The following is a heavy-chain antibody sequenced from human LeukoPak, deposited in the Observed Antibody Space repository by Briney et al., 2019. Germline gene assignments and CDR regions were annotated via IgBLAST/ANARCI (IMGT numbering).Heavy chain of an antibody. V-gene: IGHV3-74*01. CDR1: GFIFDDYA. D-gene: IGHD3-22*01. Sequence: GGSLRLSCGTSGFIFDDYAMHWVRQAPGKGLVWVSRINSDGSSISYAGSVKGRFTISRDNVKNTLYLQMYSLRAEDTAVYYCARVVYYYDSSGYPNAFDMWGQGTMVTVSS. J-gene: IGHJ3*02. CDR2: INSDGSSI. CDR3: ARVVYYYDSSGYPNAFDM.